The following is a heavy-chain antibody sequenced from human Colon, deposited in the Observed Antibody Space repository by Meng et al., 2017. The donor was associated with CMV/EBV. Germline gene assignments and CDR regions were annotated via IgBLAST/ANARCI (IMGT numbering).Heavy chain of an antibody. Sequence: ASGFRFSSYNMNWVRQAPGKGLEWVSSISSSSSYIYYADSVKGRFTISRDNAKSSLYLQMNSLRAEDTAVYYCARDAGYGNYGWFDPWGQGTLVTVSS. CDR3: ARDAGYGNYGWFDP. J-gene: IGHJ5*02. D-gene: IGHD3-22*01. CDR1: GFRFSSYN. CDR2: ISSSSSYI. V-gene: IGHV3-21*01.